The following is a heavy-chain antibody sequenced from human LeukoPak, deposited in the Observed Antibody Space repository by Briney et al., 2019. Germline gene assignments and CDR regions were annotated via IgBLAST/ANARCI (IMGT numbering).Heavy chain of an antibody. D-gene: IGHD5-24*01. Sequence: SGGSLRLSCAASGXTFSTYTMHWVRQAPGKGLEWVAFVSYDGTNKNYADSVKGRFTISRDNSKNTLYLQMNSLRTEDTAVYYCARRMAANAFDIWGQGTMVTVSS. CDR2: VSYDGTNK. V-gene: IGHV3-30-3*01. CDR1: GXTFSTYT. CDR3: ARRMAANAFDI. J-gene: IGHJ3*02.